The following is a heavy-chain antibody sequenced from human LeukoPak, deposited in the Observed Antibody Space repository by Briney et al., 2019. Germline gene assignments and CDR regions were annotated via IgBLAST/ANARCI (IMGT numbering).Heavy chain of an antibody. V-gene: IGHV4-59*08. CDR1: GGSISSDY. J-gene: IGHJ4*02. Sequence: SETLSLTCTVSGGSISSDYWSWIRQPPGKGLEWIGYIHHSGNTNYNPSLKSRVTISVDTSKNQFSLKLSSVTAADTAVYYCARLGGYGDFDYWGQGTLVTVSS. D-gene: IGHD5-12*01. CDR3: ARLGGYGDFDY. CDR2: IHHSGNT.